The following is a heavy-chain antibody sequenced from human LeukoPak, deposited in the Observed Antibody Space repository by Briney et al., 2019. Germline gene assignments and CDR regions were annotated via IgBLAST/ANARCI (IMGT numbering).Heavy chain of an antibody. V-gene: IGHV3-74*01. CDR2: INSNGSRT. D-gene: IGHD6-19*01. CDR3: ARPETQYSSGLDGFDI. CDR1: GFTFSTYW. Sequence: GGSQRLSCAASGFTFSTYWMHWVRHAPGKGLVWVSRINSNGSRTTYADSVKGRFTISRDNAKNTLYLQMNSLRTEDTAVYYCARPETQYSSGLDGFDIWGQGTMVTVSS. J-gene: IGHJ3*02.